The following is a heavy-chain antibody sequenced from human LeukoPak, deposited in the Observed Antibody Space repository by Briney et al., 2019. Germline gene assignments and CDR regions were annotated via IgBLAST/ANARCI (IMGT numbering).Heavy chain of an antibody. V-gene: IGHV3-9*01. J-gene: IGHJ4*02. CDR3: AKDKSGGWYDYFDY. Sequence: PGRSLRLSCAASGFTFDDYAMHWVRQAPGKGLEWVSGISWNSGSIGYADSVKGRFTISRDNAKNSLYLQMNSLRAEDTALYYCAKDKSGGWYDYFDYRGQGTLVTVSS. CDR1: GFTFDDYA. CDR2: ISWNSGSI. D-gene: IGHD6-19*01.